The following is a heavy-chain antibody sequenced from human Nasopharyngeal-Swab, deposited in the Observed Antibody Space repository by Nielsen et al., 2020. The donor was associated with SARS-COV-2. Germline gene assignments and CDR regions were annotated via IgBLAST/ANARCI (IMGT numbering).Heavy chain of an antibody. CDR1: GGSISGYY. V-gene: IGHV4-34*01. CDR2: IKHSGRN. J-gene: IGHJ4*02. D-gene: IGHD3-22*01. CDR3: ARGVPTRSCFYFFDEGFDDFEL. Sequence: GSLRLSCAAYGGSISGYYWSWIRQAPGKGLEWIGEIKHSGRNNYNPSLKSRVTISVDKSKNQFSLKLSCVTAADTAVYYCARGVPTRSCFYFFDEGFDDFELWGQGTLVTVSS.